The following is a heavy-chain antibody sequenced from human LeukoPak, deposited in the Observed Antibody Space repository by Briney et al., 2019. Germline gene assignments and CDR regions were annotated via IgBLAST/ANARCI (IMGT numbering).Heavy chain of an antibody. CDR3: ARYLNYAFDI. V-gene: IGHV4-39*01. CDR2: FYYTGST. CDR1: GGSISSTDYF. Sequence: KPSETLSLTCTVSGGSISSTDYFWGWIRQHPGKGLEWIGNFYYTGSTSYNPSLKSGVTISVDTSKEQFSLKLTSVTAADTAVYYCARYLNYAFDIWGQGTMVTVFS. D-gene: IGHD1-7*01. J-gene: IGHJ3*02.